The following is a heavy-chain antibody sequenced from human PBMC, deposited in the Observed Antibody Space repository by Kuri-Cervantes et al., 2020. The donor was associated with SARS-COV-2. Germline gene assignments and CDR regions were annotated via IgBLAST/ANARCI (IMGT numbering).Heavy chain of an antibody. D-gene: IGHD1-26*01. J-gene: IGHJ4*02. CDR3: ARRDSGSTQAFDY. V-gene: IGHV5-51*01. CDR1: GYTFTSQW. CDR2: IYPADSDT. Sequence: GGSLRLSCNVSGYTFTSQWIGWVRQMPGKGLEWMGMIYPADSDTRYSPSFQGQVTISADKSISTAYLQWSSLKASDTAMYYCARRDSGSTQAFDYWGQGNLVTGAS.